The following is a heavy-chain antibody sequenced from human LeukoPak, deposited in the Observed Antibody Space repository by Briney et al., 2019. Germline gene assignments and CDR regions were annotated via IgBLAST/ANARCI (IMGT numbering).Heavy chain of an antibody. J-gene: IGHJ1*01. V-gene: IGHV3-66*01. CDR1: GFIASINY. D-gene: IGHD3-22*01. CDR3: ATYSSLNRREFQY. CDR2: IYSDGST. Sequence: GGSLRLSCAASGFIASINYMSWVRQAPGKGLEWASLIYSDGSTHYADSVKGRFTISRDNSKNTLYLQMNSLRAEDTAVYYCATYSSLNRREFQYWGQGTLLTVSS.